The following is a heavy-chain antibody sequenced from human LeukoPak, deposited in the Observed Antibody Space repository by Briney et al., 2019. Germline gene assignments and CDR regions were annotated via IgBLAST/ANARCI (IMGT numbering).Heavy chain of an antibody. D-gene: IGHD3-22*01. Sequence: GGSLRLSCTASGLTFSNSWMHWVRQGPGKGLEWVALISYDGSSRYYADSAKGRFTISRDNSKNTVYLQMNSLRAEDTSVYYCARDYYNNSGYYFSSYWGQGTLVAVSS. V-gene: IGHV3-30-3*01. CDR3: ARDYYNNSGYYFSSY. J-gene: IGHJ4*02. CDR1: GLTFSNSW. CDR2: ISYDGSSR.